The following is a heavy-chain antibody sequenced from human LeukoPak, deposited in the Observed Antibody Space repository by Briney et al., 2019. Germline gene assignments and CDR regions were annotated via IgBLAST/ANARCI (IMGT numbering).Heavy chain of an antibody. CDR1: GYTFSSYY. J-gene: IGHJ5*01. V-gene: IGHV1-46*01. Sequence: ASVKVSCKASGYTFSSYYMHWVRQAPGQGLEWMGIINPSGGSTSYAQKFQGRVTMTRGTSTSTVYMELNSLIADDTAVYYCAKDTPEPANFVWWNNWFDSWGQGTLVTVSS. CDR3: AKDTPEPANFVWWNNWFDS. D-gene: IGHD2-2*01. CDR2: INPSGGST.